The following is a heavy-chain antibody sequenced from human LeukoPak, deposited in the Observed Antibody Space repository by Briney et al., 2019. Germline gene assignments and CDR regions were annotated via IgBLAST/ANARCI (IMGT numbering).Heavy chain of an antibody. D-gene: IGHD5-12*01. V-gene: IGHV3-74*01. CDR2: IKGDGIST. CDR1: GFDFSSNW. Sequence: PGRSLRLSCAASGFDFSSNWMHWVRHAPGQGLVWVSRIKGDGISTNYADSVKGRFTISRDIAKNTLYLQMNSLRAEDTAVYYCARGFSGYRDYWGQGALVTVSS. J-gene: IGHJ4*02. CDR3: ARGFSGYRDY.